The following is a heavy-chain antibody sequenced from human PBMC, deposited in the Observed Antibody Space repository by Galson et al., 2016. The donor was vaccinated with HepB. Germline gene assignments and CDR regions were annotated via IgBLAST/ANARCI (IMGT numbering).Heavy chain of an antibody. Sequence: SLRLSCAASGFTFSGSVMHWVRQAPGKGLEWIGRIRGKVNSYATAYAASVKGRFTISRNDSKNTAYLQMNSLKTDDTAVYYCTRRGRLLEWDNYYYMDVWGKGTTVTVSS. CDR3: TRRGRLLEWDNYYYMDV. CDR2: IRGKVNSYAT. J-gene: IGHJ6*03. V-gene: IGHV3-73*01. D-gene: IGHD3-3*01. CDR1: GFTFSGSV.